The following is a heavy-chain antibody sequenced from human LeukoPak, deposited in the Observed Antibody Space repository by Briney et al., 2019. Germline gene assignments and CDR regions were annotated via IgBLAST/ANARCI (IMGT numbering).Heavy chain of an antibody. CDR3: ARDFNHYYDSSGYYYYYMDV. J-gene: IGHJ6*03. D-gene: IGHD3-22*01. V-gene: IGHV4-4*07. Sequence: SETLSLTCTVSGGSISSYYWSWIRQPAGKGLEWIGRIYTSGSTNYNPSLKSRVTMSVDTSKNQFSLKLSSVTAADTAVYYCARDFNHYYDSSGYYYYYMDVWGKGTTVTVSS. CDR1: GGSISSYY. CDR2: IYTSGST.